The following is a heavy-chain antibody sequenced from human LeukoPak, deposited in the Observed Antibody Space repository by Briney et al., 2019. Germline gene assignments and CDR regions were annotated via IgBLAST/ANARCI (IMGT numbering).Heavy chain of an antibody. V-gene: IGHV4-38-2*02. J-gene: IGHJ6*03. D-gene: IGHD6-13*01. Sequence: SETLSLTCTVSGHSISSGYYWGWIRQPPGKGLEWIGSIYHSGSTYYNPSLKSRVTISVDTSKNHFSLKLSSVTAADTAVYYCARVREVGAYSSIWEGDYYYMDVWGKGTTVTVSS. CDR3: ARVREVGAYSSIWEGDYYYMDV. CDR2: IYHSGST. CDR1: GHSISSGYY.